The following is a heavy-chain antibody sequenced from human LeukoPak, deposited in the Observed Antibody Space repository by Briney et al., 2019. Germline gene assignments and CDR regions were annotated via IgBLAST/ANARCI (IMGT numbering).Heavy chain of an antibody. CDR1: GFTFSSYA. D-gene: IGHD3-10*01. CDR2: ISGSGGST. J-gene: IGHJ4*02. V-gene: IGHV3-23*01. CDR3: AKRVKDLWFGELSYHYYFDY. Sequence: GGSLRLSCAASGFTFSSYAMSWVRQAPGKGLEWVSAISGSGGSTYYADSVKGRFTISRDNSKNTLYLQMNSLRAEDTAVYYCAKRVKDLWFGELSYHYYFDYWGQGTLVTVSS.